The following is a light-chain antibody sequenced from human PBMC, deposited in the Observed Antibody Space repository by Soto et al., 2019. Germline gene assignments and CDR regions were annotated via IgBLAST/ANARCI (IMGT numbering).Light chain of an antibody. CDR3: QQYGTSPTT. CDR1: QSVSTHY. Sequence: EIVLTKPPGTLPLSPGGRATFSSRASQSVSTHYLGWYQQKPGQAPRLLIVGASFRATGIPDRCSVSGSGTDFTLTISRLEPEDAAVYYCQQYGTSPTTFGQGTKVDIK. CDR2: GAS. J-gene: IGKJ1*01. V-gene: IGKV3-20*01.